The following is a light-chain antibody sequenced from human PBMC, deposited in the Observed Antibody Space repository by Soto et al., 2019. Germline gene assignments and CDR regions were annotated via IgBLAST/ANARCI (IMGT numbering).Light chain of an antibody. J-gene: IGKJ4*01. CDR2: GAS. V-gene: IGKV3-20*01. Sequence: EIVLTQCPGTLSLSPGERATRSCRASQSVSSSYLAWYQQKPGQAPRLLIYGASSRATGIPDRFSGSGSGTDFTLTITRLEPEDFAVYYCQQYGSSPRLTFGGGTKVDIK. CDR1: QSVSSSY. CDR3: QQYGSSPRLT.